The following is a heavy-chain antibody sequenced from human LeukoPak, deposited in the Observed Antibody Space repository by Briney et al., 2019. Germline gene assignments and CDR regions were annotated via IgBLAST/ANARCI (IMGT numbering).Heavy chain of an antibody. V-gene: IGHV3-30*18. CDR1: GFTFSSYG. CDR2: ISYDGSNK. Sequence: GGSLRLSCAASGFTFSSYGMHWVRQAPGKGLEWVAVISYDGSNKYYADSVKGRFTISRDNSKNTLYLQMNSLRAEDTAVYYCAKDHYYDSSGPFDYWGQGTLVTVSS. D-gene: IGHD3-22*01. CDR3: AKDHYYDSSGPFDY. J-gene: IGHJ4*02.